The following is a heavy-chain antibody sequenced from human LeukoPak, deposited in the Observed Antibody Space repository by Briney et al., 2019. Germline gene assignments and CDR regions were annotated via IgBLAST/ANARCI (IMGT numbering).Heavy chain of an antibody. Sequence: GGSLRLSCAASGFTFSSYAMSWVRQAPGKGLEWVSVISGSGGSTYYADSVKGRFTISRDNSKNTLYLQMNSLRAEDTAVYYCARDQHYYDSSGYFLWGQGTLVTVSS. V-gene: IGHV3-23*01. CDR2: ISGSGGST. CDR3: ARDQHYYDSSGYFL. D-gene: IGHD3-22*01. J-gene: IGHJ4*02. CDR1: GFTFSSYA.